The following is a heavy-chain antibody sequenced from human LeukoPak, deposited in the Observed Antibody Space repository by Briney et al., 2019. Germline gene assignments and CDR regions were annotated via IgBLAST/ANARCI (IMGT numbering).Heavy chain of an antibody. CDR3: ARDPDDYGGNRLPYYFDY. V-gene: IGHV3-30-3*01. Sequence: GGSLRLSCAASGFTFSSYAMHWVRQAPGKGLEWVAVISYDGSNKYYADSVKGRFTISRDNSKNTLYLQTNSLRAEDTAVYYCARDPDDYGGNRLPYYFDYWGQGTLVTVSS. CDR2: ISYDGSNK. D-gene: IGHD4-23*01. CDR1: GFTFSSYA. J-gene: IGHJ4*02.